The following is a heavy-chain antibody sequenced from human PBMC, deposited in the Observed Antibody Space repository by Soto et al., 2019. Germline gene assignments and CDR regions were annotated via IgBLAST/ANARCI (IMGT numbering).Heavy chain of an antibody. CDR2: INHSGST. D-gene: IGHD6-25*01. CDR3: AINTEDFSDYYYYGMDV. J-gene: IGHJ6*02. CDR1: GGSFSGYY. Sequence: SETLSLTCAVYGGSFSGYYWSWIRQPPGKGLEWIGEINHSGSTNYNPSLKSRVTISVDTSKNQFSLKLSSVTAADTAVYYCAINTEDFSDYYYYGMDVWDQWTTLTVPS. V-gene: IGHV4-34*01.